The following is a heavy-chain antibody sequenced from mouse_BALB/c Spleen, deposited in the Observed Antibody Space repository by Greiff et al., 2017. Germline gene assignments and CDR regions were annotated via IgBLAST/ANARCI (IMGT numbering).Heavy chain of an antibody. CDR3: ARSGTYGKGELDYFDY. CDR2: IYPGGGYT. V-gene: IGHV1-63*02. CDR1: GYTFTNYW. D-gene: IGHD2-1*01. Sequence: QVQLQQSGAELVRPGTSVKISCKASGYTFTNYWLGWVKQRPGHGLEWIGDIYPGGGYTNYNEKFKGKATLTADTSSSTAYMQLSSLTSEDSAVYFCARSGTYGKGELDYFDYWGQGTTLTVSS. J-gene: IGHJ2*01.